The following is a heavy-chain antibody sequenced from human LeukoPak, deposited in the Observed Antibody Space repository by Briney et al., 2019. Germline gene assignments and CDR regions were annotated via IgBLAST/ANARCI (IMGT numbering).Heavy chain of an antibody. Sequence: ASVKASCKASGYTFTSYGISWVRQAPGQGLEWMGWISAYNGNTNYEQKLQGRVTMTTDTSTSTAYMELMSLRSDDTAVYYCARVSLGGWYFDLWGRGTLVTVSS. CDR2: ISAYNGNT. CDR1: GYTFTSYG. CDR3: ARVSLGGWYFDL. V-gene: IGHV1-18*01. J-gene: IGHJ2*01. D-gene: IGHD4-23*01.